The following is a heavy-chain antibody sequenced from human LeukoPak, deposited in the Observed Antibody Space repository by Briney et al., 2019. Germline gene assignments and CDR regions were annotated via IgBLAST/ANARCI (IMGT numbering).Heavy chain of an antibody. D-gene: IGHD3-10*01. CDR2: ISAYNGNT. CDR1: GYTFSSYG. J-gene: IGHJ4*02. V-gene: IGHV1-18*01. CDR3: ARDSPDGSGTYYNDSPDY. Sequence: GASVTVSCKASGYTFSSYGISWVRQAPGQGLEWMGWISAYNGNTNYRQKLQGRVTVTTDTSTSTAYMDLRSLRSDDTAIYYCARDSPDGSGTYYNDSPDYWGQGTLVTVSS.